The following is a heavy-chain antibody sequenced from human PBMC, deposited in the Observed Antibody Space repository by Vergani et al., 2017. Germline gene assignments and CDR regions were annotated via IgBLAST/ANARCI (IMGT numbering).Heavy chain of an antibody. CDR3: AREGIVVVVAATPIGCMDV. Sequence: EVQLVESGGGLVQPGGSLRLSCAASGFTFSSYWMSWVRQAPGKGLEWVANIKQDGSEKYYVDSVKGRFTISRDNAKNSLYLQMNSLRAEDTAVYYCAREGIVVVVAATPIGCMDVWGQGTTVTVSS. CDR2: IKQDGSEK. CDR1: GFTFSSYW. V-gene: IGHV3-7*01. J-gene: IGHJ6*02. D-gene: IGHD2-15*01.